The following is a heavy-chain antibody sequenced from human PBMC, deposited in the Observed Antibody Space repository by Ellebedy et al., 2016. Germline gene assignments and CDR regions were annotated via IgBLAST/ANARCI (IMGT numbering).Heavy chain of an antibody. CDR1: GFTFSSYW. CDR2: INSDGSST. CDR3: VRESGYTYVN. V-gene: IGHV3-74*01. J-gene: IGHJ4*02. D-gene: IGHD5-18*01. Sequence: GGSLRLXXAASGFTFSSYWMFWVRQAPGKGLVWVSYINSDGSSTNYADSVKGRFTISRDNAKNTLYLQMNSLRVEDTAVYFCVRESGYTYVNWGQGNLVTVSS.